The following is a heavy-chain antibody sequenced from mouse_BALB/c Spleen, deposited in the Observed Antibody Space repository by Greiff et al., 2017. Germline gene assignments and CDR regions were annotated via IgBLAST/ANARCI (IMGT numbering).Heavy chain of an antibody. CDR1: GFTFSNYW. D-gene: IGHD2-1*01. CDR2: IRLKSNNYAT. CDR3: TGDYGNYPFAC. J-gene: IGHJ3*01. V-gene: IGHV6-6*02. Sequence: EVKLQESGGGLLQPGGSMKLSCVASGFTFSNYWMNWVRQSPEKGLEWVAEIRLKSNNYATHYAESVKGRFTISRDDSKSSVYLQMNNLRAEDTGIYYYTGDYGNYPFACWGQGTLVSVSA.